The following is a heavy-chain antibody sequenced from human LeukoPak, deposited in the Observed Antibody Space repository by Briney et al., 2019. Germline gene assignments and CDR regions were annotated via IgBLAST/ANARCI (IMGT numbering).Heavy chain of an antibody. Sequence: LSETLSLTCTVSNDSISSYCCSWVRQPPGKGLEWIGFMCPSGRTDYNPSLKSRVTMSIDTSKNQLSMELRFLTAADTVVYYCATSYDGKTAPYDLWGHGTLVTVSS. J-gene: IGHJ5*02. CDR2: MCPSGRT. CDR1: NDSISSYC. D-gene: IGHD4-23*01. V-gene: IGHV4-4*08. CDR3: ATSYDGKTAPYDL.